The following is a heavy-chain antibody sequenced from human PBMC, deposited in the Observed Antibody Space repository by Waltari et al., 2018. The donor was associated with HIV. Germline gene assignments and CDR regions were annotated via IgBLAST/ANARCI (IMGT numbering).Heavy chain of an antibody. D-gene: IGHD6-6*01. CDR2: IIPILGTA. J-gene: IGHJ4*02. V-gene: IGHV1-69*13. CDR1: GGTFSSYA. CDR3: ARDGGSSSTNYRGWPFDY. Sequence: QVQLVQSGAEVKKPGSSVKVSCTASGGTFSSYAISWVRQAPGPGLEWMGGIIPILGTANYAQKFQGRVTITADESTSTAYMELSSLRSEDTAVYYCARDGGSSSTNYRGWPFDYWGQGTLVTVSS.